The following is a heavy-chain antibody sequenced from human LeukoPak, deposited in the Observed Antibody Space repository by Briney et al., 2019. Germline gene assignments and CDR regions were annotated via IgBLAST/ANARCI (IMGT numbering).Heavy chain of an antibody. CDR3: ARGVIPAVSAM. Sequence: ASVKVSCKTSGYTFTDYCIHWIRQAPGQGLEWVGWINANSGDTDYAQKFQGRVTMTTDTSTSTAYMELSRLRSDDTAVYYCARGVIPAVSAMGGQ. D-gene: IGHD2-2*01. J-gene: IGHJ6*01. V-gene: IGHV1-2*02. CDR1: GYTFTDYC. CDR2: INANSGDT.